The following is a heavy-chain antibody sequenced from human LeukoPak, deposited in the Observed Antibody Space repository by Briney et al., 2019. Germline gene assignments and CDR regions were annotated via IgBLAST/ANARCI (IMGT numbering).Heavy chain of an antibody. Sequence: ASVKVSCKASGYTFTGYYMHWVRQAPGQGLEWMGWINPNSGGTNYAQKFQGWVTMTRDTSISTAYMELSRLRSDDTAVYYCARGAGLYSSGWYVRPLDYWGQGTLVTVSS. D-gene: IGHD6-19*01. V-gene: IGHV1-2*04. CDR3: ARGAGLYSSGWYVRPLDY. J-gene: IGHJ4*02. CDR1: GYTFTGYY. CDR2: INPNSGGT.